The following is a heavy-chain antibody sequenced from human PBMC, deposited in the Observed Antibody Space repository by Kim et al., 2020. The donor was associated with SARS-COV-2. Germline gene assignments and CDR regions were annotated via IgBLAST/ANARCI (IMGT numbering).Heavy chain of an antibody. V-gene: IGHV1-18*04. CDR2: ISAYNGNT. J-gene: IGHJ4*02. CDR3: ARDESRYSSGWYVDY. CDR1: GYTFTSYG. D-gene: IGHD6-19*01. Sequence: ASVKVSCKASGYTFTSYGISWVRQAPGQGLEWMGWISAYNGNTNYAQKLQGRVTMTTDTSTSTAYMELRSLRSDDTAVYYCARDESRYSSGWYVDYWGQGTLVTVSS.